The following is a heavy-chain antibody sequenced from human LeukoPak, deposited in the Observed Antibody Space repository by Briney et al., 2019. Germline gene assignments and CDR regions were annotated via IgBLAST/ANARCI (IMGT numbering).Heavy chain of an antibody. V-gene: IGHV3-21*01. D-gene: IGHD2-15*01. CDR2: ISSSSSYI. CDR1: GFTFSSYS. Sequence: GGSLRLSCAASGFTFSSYSMNWVRQAPGKGLEWVSSISSSSSYIYYADSVKGRFTISRDNAKNSLYLQMNSLRAEDTAVYYCARDVVPYAFDIWGQGTMVTVSS. CDR3: ARDVVPYAFDI. J-gene: IGHJ3*02.